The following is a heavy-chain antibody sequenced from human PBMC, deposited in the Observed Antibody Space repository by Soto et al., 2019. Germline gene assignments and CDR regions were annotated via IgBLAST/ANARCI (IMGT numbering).Heavy chain of an antibody. V-gene: IGHV3-30*18. Sequence: SGGSLRLSCAASGFTFSSYGMHWVRQAPGKGLEWVAVISYDGSNKYYADSVKGRFTISRDNSKNTLYLQMNSLRAEDTAVYYCAKVFTGTGYYFDYWGQGTLVTVSS. J-gene: IGHJ4*02. CDR3: AKVFTGTGYYFDY. CDR2: ISYDGSNK. D-gene: IGHD1-7*01. CDR1: GFTFSSYG.